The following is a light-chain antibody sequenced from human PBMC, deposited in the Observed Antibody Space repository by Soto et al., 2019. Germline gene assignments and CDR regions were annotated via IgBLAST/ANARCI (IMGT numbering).Light chain of an antibody. CDR3: LLYYGGAVV. CDR2: STS. Sequence: QTVVTQEPSLTVSPGGTVTLTCASSTGAVTSGYYPNWFQQKPGQAPRPLIYSTSNKHSWTPARFSDSLLGGKAALTLSGVQPEDEAEYYCLLYYGGAVVFGGGTKLTVL. CDR1: TGAVTSGYY. V-gene: IGLV7-43*01. J-gene: IGLJ2*01.